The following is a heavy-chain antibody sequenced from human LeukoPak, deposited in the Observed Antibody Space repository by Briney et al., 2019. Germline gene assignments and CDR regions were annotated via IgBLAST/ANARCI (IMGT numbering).Heavy chain of an antibody. CDR3: LGVAAAGTVY. CDR2: ISSSGSAI. Sequence: GGSLRLSCAASGFTFSDYYMSWIRQAPGKGLEWVSYISSSGSAIYYADSVKGRFTISRDNAKNSLYLQMNSLRAEDTAVYYCLGVAAAGTVYWGQGTLVTVSS. CDR1: GFTFSDYY. D-gene: IGHD6-13*01. V-gene: IGHV3-11*04. J-gene: IGHJ4*02.